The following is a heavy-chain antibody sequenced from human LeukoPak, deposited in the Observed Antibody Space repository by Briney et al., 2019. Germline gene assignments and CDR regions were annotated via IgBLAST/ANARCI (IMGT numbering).Heavy chain of an antibody. D-gene: IGHD1-26*01. J-gene: IGHJ4*02. CDR1: GFTFSSYA. V-gene: IGHV3-23*01. CDR3: AKWFVKVGATNDYYFDY. Sequence: GGSLRLSCAASGFTFSSYAMSWVPQAPGKGLEWVSAISGSGGSTYYADSVKGRFTISRDNSKNTLYLQMNSLRAEDTAVYYCAKWFVKVGATNDYYFDYWGQGTLVTVSS. CDR2: ISGSGGST.